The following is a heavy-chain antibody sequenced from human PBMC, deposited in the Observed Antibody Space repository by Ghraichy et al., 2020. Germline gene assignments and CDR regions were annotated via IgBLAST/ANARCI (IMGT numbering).Heavy chain of an antibody. CDR3: ARHSTISGPFQP. CDR1: GGSISGTTYY. Sequence: GSLRLSCTVSGGSISGTTYYWGWIRQSPGKGLEWIGSIYYSGTTYYNPSLKSRVTISVDTSKNQFSLKLSSVTAADTAVYYCARHSTISGPFQPWGQGTLVTVSS. J-gene: IGHJ1*01. CDR2: IYYSGTT. D-gene: IGHD3-3*01. V-gene: IGHV4-39*01.